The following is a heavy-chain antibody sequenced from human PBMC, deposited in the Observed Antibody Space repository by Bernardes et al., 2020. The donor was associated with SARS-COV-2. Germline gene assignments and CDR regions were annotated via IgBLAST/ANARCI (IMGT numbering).Heavy chain of an antibody. D-gene: IGHD6-13*01. Sequence: SGPTLVKPTETLTLTCTFSGFSLRTTGVGVGWIRQPPGKALQWLALIFWDDDERYSPSLKSRLTVTKDTSKNQVVLTMTNMDPVDTGTYYCVHRREPAAGVVDYWGQGTLVTVSS. CDR3: VHRREPAAGVVDY. V-gene: IGHV2-5*02. J-gene: IGHJ4*02. CDR2: IFWDDDE. CDR1: GFSLRTTGVG.